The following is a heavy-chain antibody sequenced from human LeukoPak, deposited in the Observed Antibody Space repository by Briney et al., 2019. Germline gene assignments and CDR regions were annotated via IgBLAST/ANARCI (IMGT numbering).Heavy chain of an antibody. D-gene: IGHD6-19*01. J-gene: IGHJ4*02. CDR2: ISGSGGST. V-gene: IGHV3-23*01. Sequence: GGSLRLSCAASGFTFSSYAMSWVRQAPGKGLEWVSAISGSGGSTYYADSVKGRFTISRDNSKNTLYLQMNSLKTEDTAVYYCTTDAKLIAVDCFDYWGQGTLVTVSS. CDR1: GFTFSSYA. CDR3: TTDAKLIAVDCFDY.